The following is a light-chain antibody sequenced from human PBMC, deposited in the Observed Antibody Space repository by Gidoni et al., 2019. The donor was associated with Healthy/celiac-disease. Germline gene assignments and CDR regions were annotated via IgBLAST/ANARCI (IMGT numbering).Light chain of an antibody. CDR2: EVS. V-gene: IGLV2-8*01. CDR1: SSDVGGYNY. Sequence: QSALTQPPSASGPPGQSVTLSCTGTSSDVGGYNYVSWYQQHPGKAPKLMIYEVSKRPSGVPDRFSGSKSGNTASLTVSGLQAEDEADYYCSSYAGSRVFGGGTKLTVL. J-gene: IGLJ2*01. CDR3: SSYAGSRV.